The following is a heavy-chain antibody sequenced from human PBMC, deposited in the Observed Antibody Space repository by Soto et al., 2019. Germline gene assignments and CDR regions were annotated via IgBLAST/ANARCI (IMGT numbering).Heavy chain of an antibody. D-gene: IGHD2-21*01. CDR1: GYTFTSYY. V-gene: IGHV1-46*03. J-gene: IGHJ4*02. Sequence: GASVKVSCKASGYTFTSYYMHWVRQAPGQGLEWMGIINPSGGSTSYAQKFQGRVTMTRDTSTSTVYMELSSLRSEDTAVYYCARVGTAYCGGDCYLDYWGQGTLVTVSS. CDR2: INPSGGST. CDR3: ARVGTAYCGGDCYLDY.